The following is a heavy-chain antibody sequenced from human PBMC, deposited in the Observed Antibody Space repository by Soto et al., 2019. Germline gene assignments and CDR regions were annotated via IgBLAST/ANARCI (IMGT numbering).Heavy chain of an antibody. J-gene: IGHJ4*02. CDR1: GFTFSRYS. Sequence: EVQLMESGGGLVRPGGSLRLSCAASGFTFSRYSMNWVRQAPGKGLEWVSPISSTTNYIYYADSMKGRFTVSRDNAKNSVYLDMNSLSAEDTAVYYCARESEDLTSNFDYWGQGTLVTVSS. CDR2: ISSTTNYI. V-gene: IGHV3-21*01. CDR3: ARESEDLTSNFDY.